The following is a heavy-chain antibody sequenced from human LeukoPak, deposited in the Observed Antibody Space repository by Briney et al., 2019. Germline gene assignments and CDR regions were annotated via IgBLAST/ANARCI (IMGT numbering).Heavy chain of an antibody. Sequence: PSETLSLTCAVYGGSFSGYYWSWIRQPPGKGLEWIGEINHSGSTNYNPSLKSRVTISVDTSKNQFSLKLSSVTAADTAVYYCAREGGGYDILTGPDAFDIWGQGTMVTVSS. D-gene: IGHD3-9*01. V-gene: IGHV4-34*01. J-gene: IGHJ3*02. CDR1: GGSFSGYY. CDR3: AREGGGYDILTGPDAFDI. CDR2: INHSGST.